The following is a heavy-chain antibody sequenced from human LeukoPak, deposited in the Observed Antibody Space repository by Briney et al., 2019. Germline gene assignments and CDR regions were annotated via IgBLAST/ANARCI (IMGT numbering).Heavy chain of an antibody. D-gene: IGHD6-6*01. CDR2: IKQDGSEK. J-gene: IGHJ4*02. CDR1: GFTFSSYW. Sequence: GGSLRLSRAASGFTFSSYWMSWVRQAPGKGLEWVANIKQDGSEKYYVDSVKGRFTISRDNAKNSLYLQMNSLRAEDTAVYYCARDWGTSSLYLVNWGQGTLVTVSS. CDR3: ARDWGTSSLYLVN. V-gene: IGHV3-7*01.